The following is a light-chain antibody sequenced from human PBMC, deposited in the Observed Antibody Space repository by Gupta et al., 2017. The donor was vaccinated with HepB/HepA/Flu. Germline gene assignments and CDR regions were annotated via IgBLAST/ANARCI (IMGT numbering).Light chain of an antibody. J-gene: IGKJ2*04. CDR1: QSNSSY. V-gene: IGKV1-39*01. Sequence: IQMTHSPSSLSASLGDRVTITCRASQSNSSYLNWYQQKPGKAPKLRIYAASSLQSGVQSRFIGSGSGTDFTLTIRRLQPDDFETYYCQQSYSTPRSFGQGTKLEIK. CDR3: QQSYSTPRS. CDR2: AAS.